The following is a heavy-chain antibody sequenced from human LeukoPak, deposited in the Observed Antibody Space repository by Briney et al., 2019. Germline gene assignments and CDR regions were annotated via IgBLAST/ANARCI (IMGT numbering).Heavy chain of an antibody. J-gene: IGHJ5*02. V-gene: IGHV4-59*01. CDR2: IYYSGST. CDR3: ARTWLVQNWFDP. Sequence: KPSETLSLTCTVSGGSISSNYWSWIRQPPGKGLEWIGYIYYSGSTNYNPALKSRVTISVDTSKNHFSLRLSSVTAADTAVYYCARTWLVQNWFDPWGQGTLVTVSS. CDR1: GGSISSNY. D-gene: IGHD6-19*01.